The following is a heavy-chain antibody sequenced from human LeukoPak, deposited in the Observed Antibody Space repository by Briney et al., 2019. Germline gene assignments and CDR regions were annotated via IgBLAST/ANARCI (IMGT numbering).Heavy chain of an antibody. Sequence: SETLSLTCTVSGGSISSHYWSWIRQPPGKGLEWIGYIYYSGSTNYNPSLKSRVTISVDTSKNQFSLKLSSVTAADTAMYYCARLVPADYYYYYMDVWGKGTTVTVSS. V-gene: IGHV4-59*11. J-gene: IGHJ6*03. CDR1: GGSISSHY. CDR2: IYYSGST. CDR3: ARLVPADYYYYYMDV.